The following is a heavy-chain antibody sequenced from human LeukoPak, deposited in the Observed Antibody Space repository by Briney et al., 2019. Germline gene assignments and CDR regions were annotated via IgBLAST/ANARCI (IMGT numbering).Heavy chain of an antibody. J-gene: IGHJ3*02. D-gene: IGHD1-26*01. V-gene: IGHV4-59*12. CDR3: ARLGLTRDAFDI. CDR2: IYYSGST. CDR1: GGSISSYY. Sequence: SETLSLTCTVSGGSISSYYWSWIRQPPGKGLEWIGYIYYSGSTNYNPSLKSRVTISVDTSKNQFSLKLSSVTAADTAVFYCARLGLTRDAFDIWGHGTMVTVSS.